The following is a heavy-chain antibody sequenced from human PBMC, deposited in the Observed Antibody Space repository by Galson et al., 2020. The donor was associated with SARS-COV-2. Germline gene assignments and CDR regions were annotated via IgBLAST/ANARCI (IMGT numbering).Heavy chain of an antibody. CDR3: AKVVAGLHDAFDI. V-gene: IGHV4-34*01. Sequence: SETLSLTCAVYGGSFSNYYWSWIRQPPGKGLEWIGEINRSGSTNYNPSPKSRVTMSLDTSKNQFSLKLSSVTAADTAVYYCAKVVAGLHDAFDIWGQGTMVTVSS. CDR1: GGSFSNYY. CDR2: INRSGST. D-gene: IGHD6-19*01. J-gene: IGHJ3*02.